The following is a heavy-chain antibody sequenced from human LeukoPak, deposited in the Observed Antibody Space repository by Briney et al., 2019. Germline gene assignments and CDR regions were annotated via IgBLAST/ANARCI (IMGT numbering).Heavy chain of an antibody. CDR3: AKDDAWLRFGE. CDR1: GFTFSSYA. CDR2: ISYDGSNK. V-gene: IGHV3-30*04. Sequence: PGRSLRLSCAASGFTFSSYAMHWVRQAPGKGLEWVAAISYDGSNKYSADSVKGRFTISRDNSKNTLYLEVISLTAEDTAVYYCAKDDAWLRFGEWSQGTLVTVSS. J-gene: IGHJ4*02. D-gene: IGHD3-10*01.